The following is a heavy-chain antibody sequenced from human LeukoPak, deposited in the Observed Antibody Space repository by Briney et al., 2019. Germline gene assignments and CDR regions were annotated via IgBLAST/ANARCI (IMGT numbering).Heavy chain of an antibody. CDR1: GFTFSTYE. D-gene: IGHD5-24*01. V-gene: IGHV3-48*03. CDR2: ISLSGSTK. Sequence: PGGSLRLSCAGSGFTFSTYEMHWVRQAPGKGLEWLSYISLSGSTKHYPASVKGRFTISRDNANNSLYLQMNRMTAEDTAVYYCVREMGLVNMSTMIAGGAFVIWGEGEAGTVSS. J-gene: IGHJ3*02. CDR3: VREMGLVNMSTMIAGGAFVI.